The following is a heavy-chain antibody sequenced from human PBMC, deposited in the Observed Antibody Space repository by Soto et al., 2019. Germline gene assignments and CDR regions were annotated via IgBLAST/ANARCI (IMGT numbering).Heavy chain of an antibody. CDR3: ARHAGLLSAIDY. J-gene: IGHJ4*02. CDR2: VYCTGST. CDR1: GDSVGRGGHY. V-gene: IGHV4-31*02. Sequence: QVQLQESGPGLVKPSQTLSVSCTDYGDSVGRGGHYWTWNPQHPGKGLQWIGYVYCTGSTSYNPSLKSQVTISVDRSKNQFSLKLKSLTAVDTAVYFCARHAGLLSAIDYWGQGTLINVSS. D-gene: IGHD1-26*01.